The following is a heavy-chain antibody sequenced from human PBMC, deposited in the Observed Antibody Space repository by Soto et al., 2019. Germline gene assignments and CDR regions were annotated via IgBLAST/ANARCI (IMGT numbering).Heavy chain of an antibody. Sequence: LSRACDVCSGSFSGYHWNWIRQPPGKGLEWIGEINHSGSTNYNPSLKSRVTISVDTSKNQFSLKLSSVTAADTAVYYCARGRFLGPHVFEYWGQGSQVTVSS. CDR2: INHSGST. CDR3: ARGRFLGPHVFEY. CDR1: SGSFSGYH. V-gene: IGHV4-34*01. J-gene: IGHJ4*02. D-gene: IGHD3-3*01.